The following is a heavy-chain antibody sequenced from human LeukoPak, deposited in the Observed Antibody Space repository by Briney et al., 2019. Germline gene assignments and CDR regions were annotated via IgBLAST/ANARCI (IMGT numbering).Heavy chain of an antibody. CDR1: SYSISRGYY. CDR2: IYHSGST. Sequence: PSETLSLTCTVSSYSISRGYYWGWIRQSPEKGLEWIGNIYHSGSTSYNPSLKSRVTISVDTSKNQFSLQLNSVTPEDTAVYYCARGWLQSGFGYWGQGTLVTVSS. V-gene: IGHV4-38-2*02. CDR3: ARGWLQSGFGY. D-gene: IGHD5-24*01. J-gene: IGHJ4*02.